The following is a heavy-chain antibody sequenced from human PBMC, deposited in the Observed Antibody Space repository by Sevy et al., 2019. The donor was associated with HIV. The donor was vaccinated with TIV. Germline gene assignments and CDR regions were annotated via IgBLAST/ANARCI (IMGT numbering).Heavy chain of an antibody. D-gene: IGHD3-10*01. Sequence: GGSLRLSCAASEFIFTGYWMNWVRQAPGKGLEWVANIDQDGSDKRYVDSVRGRFTISRDNANNFLYLQMSSLRADDTAVYYWSRAGSWGNINHSNQILDIWGHGTKVIVSS. CDR2: IDQDGSDK. J-gene: IGHJ3*02. CDR3: SRAGSWGNINHSNQILDI. CDR1: EFIFTGYW. V-gene: IGHV3-7*01.